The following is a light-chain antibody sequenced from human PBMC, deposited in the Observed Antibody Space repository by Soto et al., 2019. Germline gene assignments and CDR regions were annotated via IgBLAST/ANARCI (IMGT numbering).Light chain of an antibody. J-gene: IGKJ1*01. V-gene: IGKV3-15*01. CDR1: QSVSSN. Sequence: EIVMTQSPATLSVSPGERASLSCRASQSVSSNLAWYQQKPGQTHRLLIYDASTRATGIPARFSGSGSGTEFTLTIRSLQSEDFAVYYCKQFNNWPRTFGQGTKVDI. CDR3: KQFNNWPRT. CDR2: DAS.